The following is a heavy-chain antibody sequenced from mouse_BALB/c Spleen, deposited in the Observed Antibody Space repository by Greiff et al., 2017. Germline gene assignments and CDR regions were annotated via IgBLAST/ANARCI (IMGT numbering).Heavy chain of an antibody. V-gene: IGHV1-4*02. CDR1: GYTFTSYT. CDR2: INPSSGYT. CDR3: ARRIYYGYSYAMDY. Sequence: VQLQQSAAELARPGASVKMSCKASGYTFTSYTMHWVKQRPGQGLEWIGYINPSSGYTEYNQKFKDKTTLTADKSSSTAYMQLSSLTSEDSAVYYCARRIYYGYSYAMDYWGQGTSVTVSS. J-gene: IGHJ4*01. D-gene: IGHD2-2*01.